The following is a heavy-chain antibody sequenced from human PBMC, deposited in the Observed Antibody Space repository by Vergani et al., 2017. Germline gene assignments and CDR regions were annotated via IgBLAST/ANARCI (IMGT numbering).Heavy chain of an antibody. J-gene: IGHJ1*01. CDR2: ISYDGTQK. CDR1: GFTFDTYT. D-gene: IGHD1-1*01. V-gene: IGHV3-30*03. CDR3: ATKSCGTPGCQIGYFRE. Sequence: VQLLESGGGLVQPGGSRRLSCAGAGFTFDTYTMAYVRQAPGKGLEWVAVISYDGTQKYYADSVKGRFTISRDNSKSTLYLQMNSLRTEDTAVYYCATKSCGTPGCQIGYFREWGQGTLVTVSS.